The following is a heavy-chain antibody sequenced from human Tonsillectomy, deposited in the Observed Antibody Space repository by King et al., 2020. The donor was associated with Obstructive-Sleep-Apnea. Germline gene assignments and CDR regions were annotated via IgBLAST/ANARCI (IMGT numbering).Heavy chain of an antibody. CDR3: ARDLSSWYVAGVASFGY. D-gene: IGHD6-13*01. CDR1: GFTFSSYW. V-gene: IGHV3-7*03. J-gene: IGHJ4*02. Sequence: VQLVESGGGLVQPGGSLRLSCAASGFTFSSYWMSWVGQAPGKGLEWVANIKQDGSEKYYVDSVKGRFTISRDNAKNSLYLQMNSLRAEDTAVYYCARDLSSWYVAGVASFGYWGQGTLVTVSS. CDR2: IKQDGSEK.